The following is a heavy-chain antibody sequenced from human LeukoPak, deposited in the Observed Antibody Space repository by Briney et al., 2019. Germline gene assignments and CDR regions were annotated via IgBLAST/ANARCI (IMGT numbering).Heavy chain of an antibody. D-gene: IGHD3-10*01. CDR1: GGSISGTNW. Sequence: SETLSLTCDVSGGSISGTNWWSWVRQPPGKGLEWIGEIYHSGTTNYNPSLKSRVIISVDKSKNQFSLKLSSVTAADTAVYYCARVQYYYGSGSYYNLAFDIWGQGTMVTVSS. CDR3: ARVQYYYGSGSYYNLAFDI. CDR2: IYHSGTT. V-gene: IGHV4-4*02. J-gene: IGHJ3*02.